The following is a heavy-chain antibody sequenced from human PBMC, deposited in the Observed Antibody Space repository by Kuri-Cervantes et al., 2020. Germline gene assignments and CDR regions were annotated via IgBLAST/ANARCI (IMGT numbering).Heavy chain of an antibody. CDR1: GGSISSGGYS. J-gene: IGHJ4*02. CDR3: ARRSGWYGNFDY. D-gene: IGHD6-19*01. V-gene: IGHV4-30-2*03. CDR2: IYHSGST. Sequence: SETLSLTCAVSGGSISSGGYSWSWIRQPPGKGLEWIGYIYHSGSTYYNPSLKSRVTISVDTSKNQFSLKLSSVTAADTAVYYCARRSGWYGNFDYWGQGTLVTVSS.